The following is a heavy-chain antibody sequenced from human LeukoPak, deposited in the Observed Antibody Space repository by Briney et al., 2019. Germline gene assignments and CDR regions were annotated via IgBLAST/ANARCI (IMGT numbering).Heavy chain of an antibody. Sequence: GGSLRLSCVASGFTFSTYAMYWVRQAPGKGLEWVAVTWYDGSNKYYADSVKGRFTISRDNSKNTLSLQMNSLRAEDTAMYYCARDLRLSSGYLLYYFDYWGQGTLVTVSS. D-gene: IGHD3-22*01. CDR3: ARDLRLSSGYLLYYFDY. CDR1: GFTFSTYA. J-gene: IGHJ4*02. CDR2: TWYDGSNK. V-gene: IGHV3-33*01.